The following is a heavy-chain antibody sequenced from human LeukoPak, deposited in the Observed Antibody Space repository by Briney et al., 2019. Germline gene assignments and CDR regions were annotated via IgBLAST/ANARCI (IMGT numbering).Heavy chain of an antibody. Sequence: GGSLRLSCAASGFTFSSYAMSWVRQAPGKGLEWVSAISGSGGSTYYADSVKGRFTISRDNSKNTLYLQMNSLRAEDTGVYYCAKDGGVMTTNWFDPWGQGTLVTVSS. V-gene: IGHV3-23*01. D-gene: IGHD4-17*01. CDR3: AKDGGVMTTNWFDP. CDR2: ISGSGGST. J-gene: IGHJ5*02. CDR1: GFTFSSYA.